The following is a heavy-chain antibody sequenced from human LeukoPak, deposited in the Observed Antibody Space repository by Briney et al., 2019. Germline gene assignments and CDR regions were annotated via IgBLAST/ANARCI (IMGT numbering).Heavy chain of an antibody. CDR2: INPSGGST. V-gene: IGHV1-46*01. CDR3: ARAVADFDY. D-gene: IGHD6-19*01. J-gene: IGHJ4*02. Sequence: ASEKVSCKASGYTFTSYYMHWVRQAPGQGLEWMGIINPSGGSTTYAQRFQGRVTMTRDTSTSTVYMVLSSLRSEDTAVYYCARAVADFDYWGQGTLVTVSS. CDR1: GYTFTSYY.